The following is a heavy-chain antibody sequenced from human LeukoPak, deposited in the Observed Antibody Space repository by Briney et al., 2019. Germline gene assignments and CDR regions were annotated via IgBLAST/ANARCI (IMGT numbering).Heavy chain of an antibody. Sequence: QPGGSLRLSCSASGFTFSSYAMHWVRQAPGKGLEYVSAISSNGGSTYYADSVKGRFTISRDNSKNTLYLQMNSLRAEDTAVYYCAREVRIDYGMDVWGQGTTVTVS. V-gene: IGHV3-64*04. J-gene: IGHJ6*02. CDR2: ISSNGGST. CDR3: AREVRIDYGMDV. CDR1: GFTFSSYA.